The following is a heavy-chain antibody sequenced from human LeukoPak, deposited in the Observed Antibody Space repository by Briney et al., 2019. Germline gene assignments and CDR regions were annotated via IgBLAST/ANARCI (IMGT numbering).Heavy chain of an antibody. Sequence: SETLSLTCTVSGGSISSYYWSWIRQPPGKGLEWIGYIYTSGSTNYNPSLKSRVTISVDTSKNQFPLKLSSVTAADTAVYYCARHWGPGLFGSSWYDYWGQGTLVTVSS. CDR2: IYTSGST. D-gene: IGHD6-13*01. J-gene: IGHJ4*02. CDR3: ARHWGPGLFGSSWYDY. CDR1: GGSISSYY. V-gene: IGHV4-4*09.